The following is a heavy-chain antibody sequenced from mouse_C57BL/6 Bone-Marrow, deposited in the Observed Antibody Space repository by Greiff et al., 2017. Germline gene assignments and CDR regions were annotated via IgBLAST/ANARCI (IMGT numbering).Heavy chain of an antibody. CDR1: GYTFTSYW. CDR2: IYPGSGST. Sequence: QVHVKQPGAELVKPGASVKMSCKASGYTFTSYWITWVKQRPGQGLEWIGEIYPGSGSTNYNEKFKSKATLTVDKSSSTAYMQLSSLTSEDSAVXSFARRVYWYFDVWGTGTTLTVSS. CDR3: ARRVYWYFDV. V-gene: IGHV1-55*01. J-gene: IGHJ1*03.